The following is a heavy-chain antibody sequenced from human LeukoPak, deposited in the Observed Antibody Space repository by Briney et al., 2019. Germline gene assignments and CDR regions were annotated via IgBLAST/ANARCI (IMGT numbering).Heavy chain of an antibody. Sequence: SETLSLTCTVSGGSISDYYWNWIRHPPGKGLEWIGYIYNSGNTNYNPSLRGRVTISVDTSKNQFSLKLSSVTAADTAVYYCARGYSHPEYWGQGTLVTVSS. J-gene: IGHJ4*02. D-gene: IGHD5-18*01. CDR3: ARGYSHPEY. CDR1: GGSISDYY. CDR2: IYNSGNT. V-gene: IGHV4-59*12.